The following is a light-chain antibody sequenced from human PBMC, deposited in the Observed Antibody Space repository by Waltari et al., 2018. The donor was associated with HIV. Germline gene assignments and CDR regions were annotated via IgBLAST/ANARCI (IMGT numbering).Light chain of an antibody. CDR2: KDT. CDR1: ALRDQY. Sequence: SYELTQHPSVSVLPGQTARITCSGDALRDQYVYWYQQKPGQAPVLVMYKDTERPSGIPERFFGSTSGTSVTLIISGVQAEDEADYYCQSADTSLSYYVFGTGTKVSVL. J-gene: IGLJ1*01. V-gene: IGLV3-25*03. CDR3: QSADTSLSYYV.